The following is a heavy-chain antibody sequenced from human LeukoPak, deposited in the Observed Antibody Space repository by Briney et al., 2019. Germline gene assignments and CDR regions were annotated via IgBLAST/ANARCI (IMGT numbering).Heavy chain of an antibody. D-gene: IGHD2-2*01. CDR3: ARVSRDCSSTSCYWYYYYMDV. Sequence: PSETLSLTCTVSGYSISSGYYWGWIRQPPGKGLEWIGSIYQSGNTYYNPSLKSRVTISVDTSKNQFSLKVRSVTAADTAVYYCARVSRDCSSTSCYWYYYYMDVWGKGTTVTVSS. CDR2: IYQSGNT. CDR1: GYSISSGYY. J-gene: IGHJ6*03. V-gene: IGHV4-38-2*02.